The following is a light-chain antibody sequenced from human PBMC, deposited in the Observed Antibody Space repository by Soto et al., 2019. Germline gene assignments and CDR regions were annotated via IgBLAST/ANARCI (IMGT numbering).Light chain of an antibody. V-gene: IGLV2-23*01. J-gene: IGLJ7*01. CDR3: CSYAGYSTYV. Sequence: QSALTQPASVSGSPGQSITISCTGTSRDVGNYNLVSWYQHHPGKAPKLMIYEGSKRPSGVSNRFSGSKSADTASLTISGLQAEDEAVYYCCSYAGYSTYVFGVGTQLTVL. CDR1: SRDVGNYNL. CDR2: EGS.